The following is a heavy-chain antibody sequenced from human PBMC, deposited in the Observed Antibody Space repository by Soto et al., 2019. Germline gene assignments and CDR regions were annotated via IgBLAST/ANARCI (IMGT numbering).Heavy chain of an antibody. CDR3: AKGTYGDYDSWFFDL. Sequence: GGSLRLSCAASGFTFDDYGMRWVRQAPGKGLEWVSGISWNGGIIGYADSVKGRFIISRDNAKKFMYLQMNGLRAEDTALYYCAKGTYGDYDSWFFDLWGRGTLVTVSS. V-gene: IGHV3-9*01. CDR1: GFTFDDYG. D-gene: IGHD4-17*01. CDR2: ISWNGGII. J-gene: IGHJ2*01.